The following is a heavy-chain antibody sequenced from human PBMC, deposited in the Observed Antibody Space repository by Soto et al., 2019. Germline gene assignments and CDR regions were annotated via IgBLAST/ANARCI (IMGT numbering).Heavy chain of an antibody. CDR2: ISAYNGDT. Sequence: QVQLVQSGAEVKKPGASVKVSCKASGYTFTGYGISWVRQAPGQGLEWMGWISAYNGDTIYAPTLQGRLTMTTDTSTSTAYMELRSLRSNDTAVYYCARPSGGYGDYALSLAYWGQGTLVTVSS. J-gene: IGHJ4*02. CDR3: ARPSGGYGDYALSLAY. V-gene: IGHV1-18*01. D-gene: IGHD4-17*01. CDR1: GYTFTGYG.